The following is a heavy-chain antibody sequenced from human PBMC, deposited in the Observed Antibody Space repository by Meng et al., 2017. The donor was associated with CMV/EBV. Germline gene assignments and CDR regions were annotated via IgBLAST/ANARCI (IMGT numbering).Heavy chain of an antibody. CDR3: ARHYCSSDICYGYFDY. J-gene: IGHJ4*02. CDR1: GYTFTSYY. Sequence: ASVKVSCKASGYTFTSYYMHWVRLAPGQGLEWMGWISTYNGDTNFAQKFQGRVTMTTDTSTSTVYMELRSLRSDDTAVYYCARHYCSSDICYGYFDYWGQGTLVTVSS. V-gene: IGHV1-18*04. D-gene: IGHD2-2*01. CDR2: ISTYNGDT.